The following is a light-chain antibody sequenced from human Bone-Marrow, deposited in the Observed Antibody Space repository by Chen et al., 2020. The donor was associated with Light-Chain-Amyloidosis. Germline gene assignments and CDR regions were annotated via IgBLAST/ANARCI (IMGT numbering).Light chain of an antibody. CDR3: AAWDDSLSTYL. CDR1: GSNIGGHS. CDR2: HNH. J-gene: IGLJ3*02. V-gene: IGLV1-44*01. Sequence: QSLLTQPPSASGTPGQAVNIACSVSGSNIGGHSVNWYQHLPGSAPQLVIFHNHKRPSGVPDLFSRSRSGTSASLPISWLQAGDEGDYYCAAWDDSLSTYLFGGGTKLTVL.